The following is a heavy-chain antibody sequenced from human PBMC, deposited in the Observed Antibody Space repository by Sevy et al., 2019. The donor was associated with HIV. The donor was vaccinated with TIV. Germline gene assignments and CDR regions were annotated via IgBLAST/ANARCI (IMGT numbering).Heavy chain of an antibody. CDR3: ARAKSDYGDY. Sequence: GGSLRLSCAASGFTFSSYWMHWVRQAPGKGLVWVSRINRDGSSTSYADSVKGRFTISRDNAKNTLYLQMNSLRAEDTAVYYCARAKSDYGDYWGQGTLVTVSS. D-gene: IGHD4-17*01. V-gene: IGHV3-74*01. CDR2: INRDGSST. CDR1: GFTFSSYW. J-gene: IGHJ4*02.